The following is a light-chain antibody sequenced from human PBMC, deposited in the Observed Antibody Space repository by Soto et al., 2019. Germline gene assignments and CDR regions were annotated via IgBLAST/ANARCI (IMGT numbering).Light chain of an antibody. Sequence: EVVLTQSPGTLSLSPGERATLSCRASQSVSNNYLAWYQQKPGQSPKLLIFGSSDRATGIPDRFSGSGSGTDFTLTTSSLEPEDFAVYYCQQYGSSLPYTFGQGTKLEIK. J-gene: IGKJ2*01. V-gene: IGKV3-20*01. CDR3: QQYGSSLPYT. CDR2: GSS. CDR1: QSVSNNY.